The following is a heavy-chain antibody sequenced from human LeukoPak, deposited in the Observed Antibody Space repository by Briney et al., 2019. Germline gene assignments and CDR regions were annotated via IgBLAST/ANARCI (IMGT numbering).Heavy chain of an antibody. CDR1: GGSISSYY. D-gene: IGHD3-10*01. V-gene: IGHV4-59*01. CDR3: ARDFPMVRGGGYYYYMDV. CDR2: IYYSGST. Sequence: SETLSLTCTVSGGSISSYYWSWIRQPPGKGLEWIGYIYYSGSTNYSPSLKSRVTISVDTSKNQFSLKLSSVTAADTAVYYCARDFPMVRGGGYYYYMDVWGKGTTVTISS. J-gene: IGHJ6*03.